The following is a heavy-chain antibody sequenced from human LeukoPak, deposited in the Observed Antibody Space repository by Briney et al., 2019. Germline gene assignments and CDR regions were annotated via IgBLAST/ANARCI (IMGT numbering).Heavy chain of an antibody. V-gene: IGHV3-64*01. J-gene: IGHJ4*02. CDR1: GFTFSDSY. CDR3: ARGSHRRYSSSWYSL. Sequence: PGGSLRLSCAAPGFTFSDSYMTWVRQAPRKGLEFVSAISSDGDRTYYANSVKGRYTISRDNSKNTLYLQMGSLRGEDMAVYYCARGSHRRYSSSWYSLWGQGTLVTVSS. CDR2: ISSDGDRT. D-gene: IGHD6-13*01.